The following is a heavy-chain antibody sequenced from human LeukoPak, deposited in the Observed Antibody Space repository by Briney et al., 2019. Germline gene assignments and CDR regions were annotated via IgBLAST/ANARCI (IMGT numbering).Heavy chain of an antibody. V-gene: IGHV3-48*04. CDR1: GFTFSSYS. D-gene: IGHD1-7*01. Sequence: GGSLRLSCAASGFTFSSYSVNWVRQAPGKGLEWVSYISSGGGTTYYADSVEGRFTISRDNAKNSLYLQMNSLRAEDTAVYYCARDSRGATLELRLGHAFDIWGQGTMVSVSS. CDR3: ARDSRGATLELRLGHAFDI. J-gene: IGHJ3*02. CDR2: ISSGGGTT.